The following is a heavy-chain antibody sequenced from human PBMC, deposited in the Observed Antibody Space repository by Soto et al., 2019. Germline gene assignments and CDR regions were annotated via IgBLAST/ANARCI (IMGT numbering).Heavy chain of an antibody. CDR1: GYTFTSYG. J-gene: IGHJ4*02. V-gene: IGHV1-18*01. CDR3: ATAEGDY. CDR2: ISAYNGNT. Sequence: QVQLVQSGAEVKKPGASVKVSCKASGYTFTSYGISWVRQAPGQGLEGMGWISAYNGNTTYAQKLQGRGTMTTDTSTRTAYMALRSVRSDDTAVYSCATAEGDYWGQGTLVTVSS.